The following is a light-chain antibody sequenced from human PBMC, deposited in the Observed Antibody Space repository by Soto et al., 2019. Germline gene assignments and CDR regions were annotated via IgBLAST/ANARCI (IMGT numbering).Light chain of an antibody. CDR3: MQALQIPWT. CDR2: LGS. V-gene: IGKV2-28*01. Sequence: DIVMTQSPLSLSVTPGEPASISCRSSQSLLLRNGNNDLDWYLQKPGQSPQLLIYLGSNRASGVPDRFSGSGSGTDFTLRISRVEAEDVGVYYCMQALQIPWTFGQGTKVDIK. CDR1: QSLLLRNGNND. J-gene: IGKJ1*01.